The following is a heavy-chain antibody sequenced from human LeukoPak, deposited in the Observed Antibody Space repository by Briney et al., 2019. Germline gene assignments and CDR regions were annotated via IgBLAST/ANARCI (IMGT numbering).Heavy chain of an antibody. CDR1: GFTFSDYW. CDR3: AREEITVTDAFDM. Sequence: GGSLRLSCAASGFTFSDYWMHWVRQALGKGLVWVSRINSDGSSTSYADSVKGRFTISRDNAKNTLYLQMNSLRAEDTAVYYCAREEITVTDAFDMWGHGTRVTVSS. J-gene: IGHJ3*02. V-gene: IGHV3-74*01. CDR2: INSDGSST. D-gene: IGHD4-17*01.